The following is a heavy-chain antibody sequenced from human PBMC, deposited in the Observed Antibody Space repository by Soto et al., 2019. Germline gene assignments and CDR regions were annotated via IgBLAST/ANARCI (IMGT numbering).Heavy chain of an antibody. V-gene: IGHV3-21*01. J-gene: IGHJ4*02. CDR1: GFTFSSYA. D-gene: IGHD3-3*01. CDR3: AKDSSFLEVTSLGDY. CDR2: ISSSSSYI. Sequence: PGGSLRLSCAASGFTFSSYAMSWVRQAPGKGLEWVSSISSSSSYIYYADSVKGRFTISRDNSKNTLYLQMNSLRAEDTAVYYCAKDSSFLEVTSLGDYWGQGTLVTVSS.